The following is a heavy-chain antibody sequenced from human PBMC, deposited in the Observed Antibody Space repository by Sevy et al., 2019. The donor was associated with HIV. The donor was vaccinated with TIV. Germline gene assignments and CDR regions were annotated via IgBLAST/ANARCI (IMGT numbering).Heavy chain of an antibody. Sequence: GGSLRLSCAASGFTFSSYSMNWVRQAPGKGLEWVSSISSSSSYIYYADSVKGRFTISRDNAKNSLYLQMNSLGAEDSAVYYCARDLSGYGMDVWGQGTTVTVSS. CDR1: GFTFSSYS. CDR3: ARDLSGYGMDV. D-gene: IGHD6-25*01. V-gene: IGHV3-21*01. CDR2: ISSSSSYI. J-gene: IGHJ6*02.